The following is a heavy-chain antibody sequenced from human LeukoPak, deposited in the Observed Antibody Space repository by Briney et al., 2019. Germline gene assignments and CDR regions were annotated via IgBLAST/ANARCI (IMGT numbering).Heavy chain of an antibody. CDR3: ARDEPYIAAAGSFYYYYGMDV. Sequence: PGRSLRLSCAASGFTFSSYAMHWVRQAPGKGLEWVAVISYDGSSKYYADSVKGRFTISRDNSKNTLYLQMNSLRAEDTAVYYCARDEPYIAAAGSFYYYYGMDVWGQGPTVTVSS. D-gene: IGHD6-13*01. J-gene: IGHJ6*02. CDR1: GFTFSSYA. V-gene: IGHV3-30-3*01. CDR2: ISYDGSSK.